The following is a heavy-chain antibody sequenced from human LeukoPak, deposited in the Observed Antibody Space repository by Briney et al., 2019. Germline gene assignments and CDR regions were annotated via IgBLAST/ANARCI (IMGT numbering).Heavy chain of an antibody. CDR2: IYYSGST. V-gene: IGHV4-39*01. J-gene: IGHJ4*02. Sequence: PSETLSLTCTVSGGSISSSSYYWGWIRQPPGKGLEWIGSIYYSGSTYYNPSLKSRVTISVDTSKNQFSLKLSSVTAADTAVYYCARLIGYSGYDGDYWGQGTLVTVSS. CDR3: ARLIGYSGYDGDY. CDR1: GGSISSSSYY. D-gene: IGHD5-12*01.